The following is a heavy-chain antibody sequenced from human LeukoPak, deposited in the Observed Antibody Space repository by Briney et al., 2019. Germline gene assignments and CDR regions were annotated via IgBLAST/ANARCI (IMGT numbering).Heavy chain of an antibody. CDR1: GYTFTSYY. CDR3: ARPRGGAFDI. CDR2: INPST. J-gene: IGHJ3*02. Sequence: GASVKVSCKASGYTFTSYYLHWVRQAPGQGLEWMGLINPSTIYAQKFQGRVTITRDTSASTAYMELSSLRSEDMAVYYCARPRGGAFDIWGQGTMVTVSS. D-gene: IGHD3-10*01. V-gene: IGHV1-46*01.